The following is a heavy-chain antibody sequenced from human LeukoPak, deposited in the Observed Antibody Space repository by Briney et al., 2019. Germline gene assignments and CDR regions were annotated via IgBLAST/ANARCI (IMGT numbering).Heavy chain of an antibody. Sequence: PGRSLRLSCAASGFTFSSYAMHWVRQAPGKGLEWVAVISYDGSNKYYADSVKGRFTISRDNSKNTLYLQMNSLRAEDTAVYYCARGITYYYDSSGPPRDYWAQGTLVTVSS. D-gene: IGHD3-22*01. CDR3: ARGITYYYDSSGPPRDY. CDR2: ISYDGSNK. CDR1: GFTFSSYA. V-gene: IGHV3-30-3*01. J-gene: IGHJ4*02.